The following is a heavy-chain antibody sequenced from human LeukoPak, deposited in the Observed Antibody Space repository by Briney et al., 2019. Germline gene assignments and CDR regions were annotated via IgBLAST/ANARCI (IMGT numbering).Heavy chain of an antibody. CDR1: GYSISSGYY. CDR2: IHHTGST. V-gene: IGHV4-38-2*02. J-gene: IGHJ4*02. D-gene: IGHD1-1*01. CDR3: ARDRGTWNDDGFDY. Sequence: SETLSLTCNVSGYSISSGYYWGWIRQPPGKGLECIGIIHHTGSTYYKSSLKSRVTISVDTSKNQFSLKLSSVTAADTAVYYCARDRGTWNDDGFDYWGQGTLVTVSS.